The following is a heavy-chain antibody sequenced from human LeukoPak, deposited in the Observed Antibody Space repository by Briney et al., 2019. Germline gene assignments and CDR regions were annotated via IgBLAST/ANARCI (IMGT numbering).Heavy chain of an antibody. J-gene: IGHJ4*02. V-gene: IGHV3-48*04. CDR2: ISSSSSTI. D-gene: IGHD6-13*01. Sequence: GGSLRLSCAASGFTFSSYSMNWVRQAPGKGLEWVSYISSSSSTIYYADSVKGRFTISRDNAKNSLYLQMNSLRAEDTAAYYCARTYSSSWYDRYFDYWGQGTLVTVSS. CDR1: GFTFSSYS. CDR3: ARTYSSSWYDRYFDY.